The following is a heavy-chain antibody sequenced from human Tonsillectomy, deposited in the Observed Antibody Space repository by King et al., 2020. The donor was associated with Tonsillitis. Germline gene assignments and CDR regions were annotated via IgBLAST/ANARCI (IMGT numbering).Heavy chain of an antibody. CDR1: GLTFSDYY. D-gene: IGHD2-2*01. J-gene: IGHJ3*02. CDR2: ISSRSTYT. V-gene: IGHV3-11*05. Sequence: VQLVESGGGLVKPGGSLRLSCAAAGLTFSDYYMSWIRQAPGKGLEWGSDISSRSTYTNYADSVKGRFTNSRDNAKNSGYLQMNSLRADDTAVYYCATSGGYCSSTSCYLGAFDIWGQGTMVTVSS. CDR3: ATSGGYCSSTSCYLGAFDI.